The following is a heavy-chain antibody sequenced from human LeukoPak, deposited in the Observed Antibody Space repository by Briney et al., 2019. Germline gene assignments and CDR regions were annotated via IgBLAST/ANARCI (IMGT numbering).Heavy chain of an antibody. CDR1: GFTVSSNY. CDR2: IYSGGST. Sequence: GSLRLSCAASGFTVSSNYMSWVRQAPGKGLEWVSVIYSGGSTYYADSVKGRFTISRDNSKNTLYLQMNSLRAEDTAVYYCARVAAAGTFYYYGMDVWGQGTTVTVSS. J-gene: IGHJ6*02. CDR3: ARVAAAGTFYYYGMDV. V-gene: IGHV3-53*01. D-gene: IGHD6-13*01.